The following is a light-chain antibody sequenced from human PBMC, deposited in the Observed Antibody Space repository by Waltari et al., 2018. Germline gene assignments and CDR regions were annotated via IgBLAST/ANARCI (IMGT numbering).Light chain of an antibody. CDR3: QQYGSLPWT. CDR1: ESVTNDY. J-gene: IGKJ1*01. V-gene: IGKV3-20*01. Sequence: EVVLTQSSGALSLSPGERATLSCRASESVTNDYLAWYQQKPGQAPRLLIYDASIRATGIRDRFSGSGSGTDFTLTITRLEPEDFAVYHCQQYGSLPWTFGQGTMVDMK. CDR2: DAS.